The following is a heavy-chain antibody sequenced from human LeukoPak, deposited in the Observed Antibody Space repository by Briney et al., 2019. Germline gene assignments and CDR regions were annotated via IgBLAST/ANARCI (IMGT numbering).Heavy chain of an antibody. CDR2: ISSSSSYI. Sequence: GGSLRLSCAASGFTFSSYSMNWVRQAPGKGLEWVSSISSSSSYIYYADSVKGRFTISRDNAKNSLHLQMNSLRAEDTAVYYCASRSGYYYYYYGMDVWGQGTTVTVSS. D-gene: IGHD3-22*01. V-gene: IGHV3-21*01. J-gene: IGHJ6*02. CDR1: GFTFSSYS. CDR3: ASRSGYYYYYYGMDV.